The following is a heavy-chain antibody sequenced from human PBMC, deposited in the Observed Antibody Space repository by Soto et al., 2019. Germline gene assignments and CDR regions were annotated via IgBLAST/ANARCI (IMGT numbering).Heavy chain of an antibody. CDR3: ARDVVFDYVN. V-gene: IGHV3-7*01. D-gene: IGHD3-16*01. Sequence: EVQLVESGGGLVQPGGSLRISCAVSGFSIASYWMSWVRQAPGKGLEWVATTKEDGSEIYYVDSVRGRFTISRDNAENSLYLQMNSLSAEDTGVYFCARDVVFDYVNWGQGTLVTVSS. CDR1: GFSIASYW. J-gene: IGHJ4*02. CDR2: TKEDGSEI.